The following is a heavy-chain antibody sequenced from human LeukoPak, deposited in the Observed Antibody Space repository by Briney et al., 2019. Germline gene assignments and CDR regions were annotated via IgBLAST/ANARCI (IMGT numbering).Heavy chain of an antibody. CDR1: GYTFTSYD. V-gene: IGHV1-46*01. CDR3: ARGGSSWYRGSFQH. J-gene: IGHJ1*01. CDR2: INPSGGST. D-gene: IGHD6-13*01. Sequence: WASVKVSCKASGYTFTSYDMHWVRQAPGQGLEWMGVINPSGGSTSYAQIFQGRVTMTRDTSTSTVYMGLSSLRSEDTAVYYCARGGSSWYRGSFQHWGQGTLVTVSS.